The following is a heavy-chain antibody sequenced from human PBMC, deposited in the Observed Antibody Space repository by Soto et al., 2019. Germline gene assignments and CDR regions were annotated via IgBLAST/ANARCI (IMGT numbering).Heavy chain of an antibody. V-gene: IGHV3-30*18. Sequence: GGSLRLSCAASGFTFSSYGMHWVRQAPGKGLEWVAVISYDGSNKYYADSVKGRFTISRDNSKNTLYLQMNSLRAEDTAVYYCAKDPGGDGYNPPIDYWGQGTLVTVSS. CDR1: GFTFSSYG. CDR2: ISYDGSNK. CDR3: AKDPGGDGYNPPIDY. J-gene: IGHJ4*02. D-gene: IGHD2-21*01.